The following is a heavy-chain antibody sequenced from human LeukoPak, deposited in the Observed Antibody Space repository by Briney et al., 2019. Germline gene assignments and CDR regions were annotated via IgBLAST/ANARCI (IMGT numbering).Heavy chain of an antibody. CDR3: ARVIPHGWRQNDF. Sequence: PSETLSLTCTVSGGSISSYYWSWIRQPPGRGLEWIGYIYYSGSTNYNPSLKSRVTISVDTSKNQFPLKLTSVTAADTATYFCARVIPHGWRQNDFWGQGTLVTVSS. V-gene: IGHV4-59*12. D-gene: IGHD3-3*01. CDR2: IYYSGST. J-gene: IGHJ4*02. CDR1: GGSISSYY.